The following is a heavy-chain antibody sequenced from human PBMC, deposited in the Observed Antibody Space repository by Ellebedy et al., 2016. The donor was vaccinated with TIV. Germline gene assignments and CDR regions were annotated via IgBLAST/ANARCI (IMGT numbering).Heavy chain of an antibody. CDR2: IKHSGST. Sequence: SETLSLTCAVYGGSFSGYYWSWIRQPPGKGLEWIGEIKHSGSTNYNPSLKSRVTISVDTSKNQFSLKLSSVTAADTAVYYCARSLYYYDTFDYWGRGTLVTVSS. J-gene: IGHJ4*02. V-gene: IGHV4-34*01. CDR1: GGSFSGYY. D-gene: IGHD3-22*01. CDR3: ARSLYYYDTFDY.